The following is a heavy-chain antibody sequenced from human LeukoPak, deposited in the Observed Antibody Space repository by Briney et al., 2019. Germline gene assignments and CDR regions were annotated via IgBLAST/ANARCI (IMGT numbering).Heavy chain of an antibody. V-gene: IGHV3-48*01. J-gene: IGHJ4*02. Sequence: GGSLRLSCAASGFTFTGYSMNWFRQAPGKGLEWVSYISITSDKIYYADSVKGRFTISRDNARNSLYLQMNSLRAEDTAVYYCAKDYYFDYWGQGTLVTVSS. CDR1: GFTFTGYS. CDR2: ISITSDKI. CDR3: AKDYYFDY.